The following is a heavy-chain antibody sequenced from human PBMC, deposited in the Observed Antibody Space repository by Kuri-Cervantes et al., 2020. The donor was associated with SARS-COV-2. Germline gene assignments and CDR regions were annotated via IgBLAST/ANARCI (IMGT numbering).Heavy chain of an antibody. CDR1: GFTFSSYS. J-gene: IGHJ4*02. CDR2: ISSSSSYI. D-gene: IGHD6-6*01. Sequence: GGSLRLSCAASGFTFSSYSMNWVRQAPGKGLEWVSSISSSSSYIYYADSVKGRFTISRDNSKNTLYLQMNSLRAEDTAVYYCARDLSIAPVLDYWGQGTLVTVSS. CDR3: ARDLSIAPVLDY. V-gene: IGHV3-21*01.